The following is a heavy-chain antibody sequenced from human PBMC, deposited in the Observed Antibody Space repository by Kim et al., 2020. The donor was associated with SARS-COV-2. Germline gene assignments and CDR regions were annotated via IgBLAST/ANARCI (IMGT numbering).Heavy chain of an antibody. V-gene: IGHV1-69*13. CDR3: ARSLELRSYGMDV. D-gene: IGHD1-7*01. CDR1: GGTFSSYA. CDR2: IIPIFGTA. Sequence: SVKVSCKASGGTFSSYAISWVRQAPGQGLEWMGGIIPIFGTANYAQKFQGRVTITADESTSTAYMELSSLRSEDTAVYYCARSLELRSYGMDVWGQGTTVTVSS. J-gene: IGHJ6*02.